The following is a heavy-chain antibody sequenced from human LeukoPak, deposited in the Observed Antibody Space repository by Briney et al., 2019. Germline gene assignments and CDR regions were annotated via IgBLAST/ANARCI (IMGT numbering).Heavy chain of an antibody. CDR2: IIPIFGTA. CDR3: ASGSSSGRWFDP. D-gene: IGHD6-6*01. V-gene: IGHV1-69*13. CDR1: GGTFSSYA. J-gene: IGHJ5*02. Sequence: ASVKVSCKASGGTFSSYAISWVRQAPGQGLEWMGGIIPIFGTANYAQKFQGRVTITGDESTSTAYMELSSLRSEDTAVYYCASGSSSGRWFDPWGQETLVTVSS.